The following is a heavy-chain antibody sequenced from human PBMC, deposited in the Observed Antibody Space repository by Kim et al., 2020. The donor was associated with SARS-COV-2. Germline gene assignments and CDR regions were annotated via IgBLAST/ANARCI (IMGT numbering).Heavy chain of an antibody. CDR2: T. J-gene: IGHJ4*02. V-gene: IGHV4-59*09. D-gene: IGHD2-8*02. CDR3: ARGEATGGFDY. Sequence: TNYNPSRESRFTISVDTSKNQFSLKLSSVTAADTAVYYCARGEATGGFDYWGQGALVTVSS.